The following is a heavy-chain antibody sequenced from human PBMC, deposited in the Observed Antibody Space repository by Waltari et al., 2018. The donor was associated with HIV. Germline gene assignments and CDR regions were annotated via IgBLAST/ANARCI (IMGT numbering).Heavy chain of an antibody. D-gene: IGHD3-22*01. V-gene: IGHV4-39*07. CDR2: IYYNGGT. CDR3: ARKGSGYNTYYFDY. CDR1: GGSISSSLYY. Sequence: QLQLQESGPGLVKPSETLSLTCSVSGGSISSSLYYWGWIRQPPGQGLEWVGSIYYNGGTYYNPSLKSRVTMSIDTSNFQFSLKLSSVTAADTAVYYCARKGSGYNTYYFDYWGQGSLVTVSS. J-gene: IGHJ4*02.